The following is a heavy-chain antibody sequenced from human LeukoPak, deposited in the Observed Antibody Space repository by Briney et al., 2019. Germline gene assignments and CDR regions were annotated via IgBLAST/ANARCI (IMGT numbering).Heavy chain of an antibody. CDR3: ATVYLGLGLFDY. V-gene: IGHV1-24*01. D-gene: IGHD7-27*01. Sequence: ASVKVSCKVSGYTLTELSMHWVRQAPGKGLEWMGGFDPEDGETIYAQKFQGRVTMTEDTSTDTAYMELSSLRSEDTAVYYCATVYLGLGLFDYWGQGTLVTVSS. CDR2: FDPEDGET. CDR1: GYTLTELS. J-gene: IGHJ4*02.